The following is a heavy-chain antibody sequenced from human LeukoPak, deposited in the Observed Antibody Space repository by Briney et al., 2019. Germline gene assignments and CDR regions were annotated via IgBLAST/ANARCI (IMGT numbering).Heavy chain of an antibody. CDR2: ISGSGGRT. CDR1: GFTVSSNY. J-gene: IGHJ6*03. V-gene: IGHV3-23*01. D-gene: IGHD3-10*01. Sequence: GGSLRLSCAASGFTVSSNYMSWVRQAPGKGLEWVSAISGSGGRTYYADSVKGRFTISRDNSKNTLYLQMNSLRAEDTAVYNCAKGDFYGSGRDYYYYMDVWGKGTTVTISS. CDR3: AKGDFYGSGRDYYYYMDV.